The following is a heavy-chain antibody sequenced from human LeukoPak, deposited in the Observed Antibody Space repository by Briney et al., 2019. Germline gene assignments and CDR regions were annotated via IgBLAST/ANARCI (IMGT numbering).Heavy chain of an antibody. D-gene: IGHD5-24*01. CDR2: ISTSSSYI. V-gene: IGHV3-21*01. J-gene: IGHJ4*02. CDR3: ARGKDSWVEGPFDY. CDR1: GFTFSTYS. Sequence: KPGGSLRLSCAASGFTFSTYSMNWVRRAPGKGLEWVSSISTSSSYIYYADSVKGRFTISRDNAKNSLYLQMNSLRAEDTAVYYCARGKDSWVEGPFDYWGQGTLVTVSS.